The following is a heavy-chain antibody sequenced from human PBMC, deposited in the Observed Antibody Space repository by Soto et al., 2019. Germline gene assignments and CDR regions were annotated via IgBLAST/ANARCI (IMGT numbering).Heavy chain of an antibody. CDR2: ISYDGSNK. J-gene: IGHJ6*03. CDR1: GFTFSSYG. V-gene: IGHV3-30*18. Sequence: GGSLRLSCAASGFTFSSYGMHWVRHAPGQGLEWVAVISYDGSNKYYADSVKGRFTISRDNSKNTLYLQMNSLRAEDTAVYYCAKDGDYYGSGSYYNLSRSYYYYYMDVWGKGT. CDR3: AKDGDYYGSGSYYNLSRSYYYYYMDV. D-gene: IGHD3-10*01.